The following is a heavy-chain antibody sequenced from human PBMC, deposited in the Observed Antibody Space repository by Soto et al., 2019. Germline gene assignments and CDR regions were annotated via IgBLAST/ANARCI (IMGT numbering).Heavy chain of an antibody. CDR1: GFTFSSYA. J-gene: IGHJ6*02. V-gene: IGHV3-23*01. D-gene: IGHD5-18*01. Sequence: GGSLRLSCAASGFTFSSYAMSWVRQAPGKGLEWVSAISGSGGSTYYADSVKGRFTISRDNSKNTLYLQMNSLRAEDTAVYYCAKDVQLWANHYYYYYGMDVWGQGTTVTVSS. CDR2: ISGSGGST. CDR3: AKDVQLWANHYYYYYGMDV.